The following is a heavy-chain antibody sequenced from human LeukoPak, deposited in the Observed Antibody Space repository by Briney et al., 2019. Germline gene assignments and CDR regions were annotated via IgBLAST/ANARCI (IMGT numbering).Heavy chain of an antibody. Sequence: SETLSLTCTVSGGSISSYYWSWIRQPPGKGLEWIGYIYYSGSTNYNPSLKSRVTISVDTSKNQFSLKLSSVTAADTALYYCARDSLLPSAMGYYYMDVWGKGTTVTVSS. CDR3: ARDSLLPSAMGYYYMDV. D-gene: IGHD2-2*01. CDR1: GGSISSYY. V-gene: IGHV4-59*12. CDR2: IYYSGST. J-gene: IGHJ6*03.